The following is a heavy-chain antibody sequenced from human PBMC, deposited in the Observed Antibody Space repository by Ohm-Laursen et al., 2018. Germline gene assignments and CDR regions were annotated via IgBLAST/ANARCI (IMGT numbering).Heavy chain of an antibody. CDR3: ARDREGGYCTTTTCFSMEAFDV. V-gene: IGHV1-2*02. CDR2: INGNSGIT. J-gene: IGHJ3*01. CDR1: GYTFTGYY. Sequence: ASVKVSCKASGYTFTGYYMHWVRQALGQRLEWMGWINGNSGITSYAQKFQGRVTMTRDTSISMAYMELSRLTSDDTAVYYCARDREGGYCTTTTCFSMEAFDVWGQGTMVTVSS. D-gene: IGHD2-2*01.